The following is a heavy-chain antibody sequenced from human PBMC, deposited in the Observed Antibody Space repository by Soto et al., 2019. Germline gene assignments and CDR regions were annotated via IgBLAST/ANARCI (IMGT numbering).Heavy chain of an antibody. CDR2: FDPEDGET. D-gene: IGHD3-3*01. J-gene: IGHJ4*02. CDR3: ATRRFLEWLLS. Sequence: ASVKVSCKVSGYTLTELSMHWVRQAPGKGLEWMGGFDPEDGETIYAQKFQGRVTMTEATSTDTAYMELSSLRSEDTAVYYCATRRFLEWLLSWGQGTLVTVSS. V-gene: IGHV1-24*01. CDR1: GYTLTELS.